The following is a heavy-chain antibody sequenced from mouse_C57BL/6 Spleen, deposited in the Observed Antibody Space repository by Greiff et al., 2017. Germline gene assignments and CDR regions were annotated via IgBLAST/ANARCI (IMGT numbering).Heavy chain of an antibody. J-gene: IGHJ4*01. CDR1: GFTFSDYG. CDR3: ARSFLPGYAMDY. V-gene: IGHV5-17*01. Sequence: EVMLVESGGGLVKPGGSLKLSCAASGFTFSDYGMHWVRQAPETGLEWVAYISSGSSTIYYADTVKGRFTISRDNAKNTLFLQMTSLRSEDTAMYYCARSFLPGYAMDYWGQGTSVTVSS. CDR2: ISSGSSTI.